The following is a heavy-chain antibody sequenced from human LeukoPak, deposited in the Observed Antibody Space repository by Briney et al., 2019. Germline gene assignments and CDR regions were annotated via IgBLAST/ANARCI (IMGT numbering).Heavy chain of an antibody. CDR1: GGSFSGYY. CDR2: INHSGST. J-gene: IGHJ6*03. CDR3: AGGRPSEYYYYYYMDV. V-gene: IGHV4-34*01. Sequence: PPETLSLTCAVYGGSFSGYYWSWIRQPPGKGLEWIGEINHSGSTNYNPSLKSRVTISVDTLKNQFSLKLSSVTAADTAVYYCAGGRPSEYYYYYYMDVWGKGTTVTVSS.